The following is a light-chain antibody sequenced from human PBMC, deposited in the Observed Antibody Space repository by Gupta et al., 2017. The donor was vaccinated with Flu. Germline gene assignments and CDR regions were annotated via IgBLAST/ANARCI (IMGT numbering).Light chain of an antibody. Sequence: DIQMTQSPSLLSPSVGDRVTITCRASQGISNYLDWYQQKPGKAPKLLMYGASPLQSGVPSRFSGSGSGTEFTLTISSLQPEDSATYYCQQIKSFPLTFGQGTRLEIK. CDR2: GAS. CDR3: QQIKSFPLT. V-gene: IGKV1-9*01. CDR1: QGISNY. J-gene: IGKJ5*01.